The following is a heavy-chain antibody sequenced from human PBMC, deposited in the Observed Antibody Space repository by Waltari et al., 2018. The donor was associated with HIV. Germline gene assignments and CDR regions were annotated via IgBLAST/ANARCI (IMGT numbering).Heavy chain of an antibody. J-gene: IGHJ6*02. Sequence: QVHLVQSGAEVKMPGASVRVSCKTSGFIFTNYGVSWVRQAPGQGLDWLGWISGYNANTNEAQRLQGRVTLTTYTSTSTAYMELRSLRSDDTAVYYCARGLGGSYYYGVDVWGQGTTVTVS. CDR2: ISGYNANT. CDR1: GFIFTNYG. V-gene: IGHV1-18*01. CDR3: ARGLGGSYYYGVDV.